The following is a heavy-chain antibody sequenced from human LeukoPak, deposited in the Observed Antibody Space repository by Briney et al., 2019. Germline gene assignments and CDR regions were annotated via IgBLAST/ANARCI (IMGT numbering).Heavy chain of an antibody. CDR1: GGSFSGYY. CDR2: INHSGST. J-gene: IGHJ6*02. Sequence: PSETLSLTCAVYGGSFSGYYWSWIRQPPGKGLEWIGEINHSGSTNYNPSLKSRVTISVDTSKNQFSLKLSSVTAADTAVYYCARGTKNDPAVAAKMVYYYGMDVWGQGTTVTVSS. V-gene: IGHV4-34*01. CDR3: ARGTKNDPAVAAKMVYYYGMDV. D-gene: IGHD6-19*01.